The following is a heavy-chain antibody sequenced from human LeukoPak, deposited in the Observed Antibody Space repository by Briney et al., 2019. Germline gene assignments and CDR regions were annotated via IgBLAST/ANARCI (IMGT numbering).Heavy chain of an antibody. J-gene: IGHJ6*03. D-gene: IGHD3-3*01. CDR2: INHSGST. V-gene: IGHV4-34*01. Sequence: SETLSLTCAVYGGSFSGYYWSWIRQPPGKGLEWIGEINHSGSTNYNPSLKSRVTISVDTSKNQFSLKLSSVTATDTAVYYCARLGYYYYMDVWGKGTTVTISS. CDR1: GGSFSGYY. CDR3: ARLGYYYYMDV.